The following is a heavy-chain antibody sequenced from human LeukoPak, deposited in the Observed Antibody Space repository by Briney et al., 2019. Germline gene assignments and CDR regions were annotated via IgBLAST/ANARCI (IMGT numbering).Heavy chain of an antibody. CDR1: GFTFSSYA. CDR2: ISGSGGST. V-gene: IGHV3-23*01. J-gene: IGHJ6*02. Sequence: GGSLRLSCAASGFTFSSYAMSWVRQAPGKGLEWVSAISGSGGSTYYADSVKGRFTISRDNSKNTLYLQMNSLRAEDTAVYYYAKDLIAGVDYYGMDVWGQGTTVTVSS. D-gene: IGHD3-10*01. CDR3: AKDLIAGVDYYGMDV.